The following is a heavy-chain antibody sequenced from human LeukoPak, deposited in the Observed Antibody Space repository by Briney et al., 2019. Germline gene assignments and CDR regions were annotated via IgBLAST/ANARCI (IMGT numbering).Heavy chain of an antibody. CDR3: ARVDLGYYIDY. J-gene: IGHJ4*02. CDR2: IYYSGSA. CDR1: GGSISSGGYY. V-gene: IGHV4-31*03. D-gene: IGHD1-26*01. Sequence: PSETLSLTCTVSGGSISSGGYYWSWIRQHPGKGLEWIGYIYYSGSAYYNPSLKSRVTISVDKPKNQFSLKLSSVTAADTAVYYCARVDLGYYIDYWGQGTLVTVSS.